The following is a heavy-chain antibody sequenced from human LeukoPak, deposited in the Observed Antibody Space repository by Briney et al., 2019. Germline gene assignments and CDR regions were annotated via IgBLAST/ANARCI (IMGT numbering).Heavy chain of an antibody. D-gene: IGHD3-22*01. CDR3: ARALRYYYDSSCYPVVYCDY. Sequence: SVKVSCKASGGTFSSYAISWVRQAPGQGLGWMGGIIPIFGTANYAQKFQGRVTITADESTSTAYMELSSLRSEDTAVYYCARALRYYYDSSCYPVVYCDYWGQGTLVTVSS. CDR2: IIPIFGTA. V-gene: IGHV1-69*13. CDR1: GGTFSSYA. J-gene: IGHJ4*02.